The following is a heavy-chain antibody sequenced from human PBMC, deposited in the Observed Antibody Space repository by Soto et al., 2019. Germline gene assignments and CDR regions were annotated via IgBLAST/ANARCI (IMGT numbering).Heavy chain of an antibody. Sequence: QVQLVQSGAEVKKPGASVKVSCKASGYTFTSYGISWVRQAPGQGLEWMGWINPYNGNTKYAQKLQGRVTMTTETSTSTAYMAPRRLRSDETAVYYCARDAAVGLFDYWGQGTLVTVSS. CDR2: INPYNGNT. V-gene: IGHV1-18*01. D-gene: IGHD1-26*01. J-gene: IGHJ4*02. CDR3: ARDAAVGLFDY. CDR1: GYTFTSYG.